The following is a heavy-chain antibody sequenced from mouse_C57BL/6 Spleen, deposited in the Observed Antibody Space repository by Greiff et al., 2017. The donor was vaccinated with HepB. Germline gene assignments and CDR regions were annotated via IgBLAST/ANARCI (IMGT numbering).Heavy chain of an antibody. CDR3: ARRGDHGYYFDY. CDR2: IDPSDSYT. V-gene: IGHV1-50*01. D-gene: IGHD2-13*01. J-gene: IGHJ2*01. Sequence: QVQLQQPGAELVKPGASVKLSCKASGYTFTSYWMQWVKQRPGQGLEWIGEIDPSDSYTNYNQKFKGKATLTVDTSSSTAYMQLSSLTSEDSAVYYSARRGDHGYYFDYWGQGTTLTVSS. CDR1: GYTFTSYW.